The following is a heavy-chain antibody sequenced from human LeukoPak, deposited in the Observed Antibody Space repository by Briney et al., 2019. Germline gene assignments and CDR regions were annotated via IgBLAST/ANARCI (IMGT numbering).Heavy chain of an antibody. J-gene: IGHJ3*02. Sequence: PGGSLRLSCAASGFTFSSYSMNWVRQAPGKGLEWVSSISSSSSYIYYADSVKGRFTISRDNAKNSLYLQMDSLRDEDTAIYYCAKVGPENHNTFDIWGQGTMVTVSS. CDR1: GFTFSSYS. CDR3: AKVGPENHNTFDI. D-gene: IGHD1-14*01. V-gene: IGHV3-21*01. CDR2: ISSSSSYI.